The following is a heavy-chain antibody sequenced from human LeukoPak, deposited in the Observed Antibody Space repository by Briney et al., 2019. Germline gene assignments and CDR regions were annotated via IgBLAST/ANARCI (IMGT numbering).Heavy chain of an antibody. J-gene: IGHJ4*02. CDR2: IIPILGIA. CDR1: GGTFSSYA. V-gene: IGHV1-69*04. D-gene: IGHD4-17*01. CDR3: ARSDYGDYVSFDY. Sequence: ASVTVSYKASGGTFSSYAISWVRQAPGQGLEWMGRIIPILGIANYAQKFQGRVTITADKSTSTAYMELSSLRSEDTAVYYCARSDYGDYVSFDYWGQGTLVTVSS.